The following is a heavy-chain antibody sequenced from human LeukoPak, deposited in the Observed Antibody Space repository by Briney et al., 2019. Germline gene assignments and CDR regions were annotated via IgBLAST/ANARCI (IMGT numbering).Heavy chain of an antibody. CDR2: IWYDGSNK. CDR1: GFTFSSYG. V-gene: IGHV3-33*06. CDR3: AKCARTWDYFDY. Sequence: GRSLRLSCAASGFTFSSYGMHWVRQAPGKGLEWVAVIWYDGSNKYYADSVKGRFTISRANSKNTLYLQMNSLRAEDTAVYYCAKCARTWDYFDYWGQGTLVTVSS. D-gene: IGHD3-16*01. J-gene: IGHJ4*02.